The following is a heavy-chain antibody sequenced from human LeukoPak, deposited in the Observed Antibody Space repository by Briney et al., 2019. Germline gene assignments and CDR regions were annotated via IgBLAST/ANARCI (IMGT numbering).Heavy chain of an antibody. CDR1: GGSISSYY. D-gene: IGHD1-26*01. V-gene: IGHV4-59*01. CDR3: ARSIVGATELLDY. J-gene: IGHJ4*02. CDR2: IYYSGST. Sequence: SETLSLTCTASGGSISSYYWSWIRQPPGKGLEWIGYIYYSGSTNYNPSLKSRVTISVDTSKNQFSLKLSSVTAADTAVYYCARSIVGATELLDYWGQGTLVTVSS.